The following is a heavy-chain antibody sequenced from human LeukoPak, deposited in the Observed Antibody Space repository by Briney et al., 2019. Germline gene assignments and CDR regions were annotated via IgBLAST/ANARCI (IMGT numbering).Heavy chain of an antibody. V-gene: IGHV4-4*02. D-gene: IGHD2-8*01. J-gene: IGHJ3*02. Sequence: GSLRLSCAASGFPFRTYWMSWVRQAPGKGLEWIGYIYHSGSTYYNPSLKSRVTISVDRSKNQFSLKLSSVTAADTAVYYCARASYGDAFDIWGQGTMVTVSS. CDR1: GFPFRTYW. CDR2: IYHSGST. CDR3: ARASYGDAFDI.